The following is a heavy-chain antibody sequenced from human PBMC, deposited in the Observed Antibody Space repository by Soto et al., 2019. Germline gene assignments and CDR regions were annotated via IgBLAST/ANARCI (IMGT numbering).Heavy chain of an antibody. CDR2: IYYSGST. V-gene: IGHV4-61*01. D-gene: IGHD3-3*01. J-gene: IGHJ5*02. CDR3: ARGPPSGYDFWSGYLDWFDP. CDR1: GGSVSSDSYY. Sequence: SETLSLTCTVSGGSVSSDSYYWSWIRQPPGKGLEWIGYIYYSGSTNYNPSLKSRVTISVDTSKNQFSLKLSSVTAADTAVYYCARGPPSGYDFWSGYLDWFDPWGQGTLVTVSS.